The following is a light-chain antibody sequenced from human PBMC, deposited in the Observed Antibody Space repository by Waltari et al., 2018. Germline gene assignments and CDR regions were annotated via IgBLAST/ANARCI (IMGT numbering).Light chain of an antibody. V-gene: IGLV3-19*01. J-gene: IGLJ2*01. CDR1: SLRHNY. CDR2: AKN. CDR3: NSRDSSGDHVV. Sequence: SSELTQDPAVSVALGTPVRTTCQGDSLRHNYASRYQQKTGQAPILVIFAKNSRPSGSPSRGSGSTSGSTASGTSTGAQAEDEADYYCNSRDSSGDHVVFGGGTKLTVL.